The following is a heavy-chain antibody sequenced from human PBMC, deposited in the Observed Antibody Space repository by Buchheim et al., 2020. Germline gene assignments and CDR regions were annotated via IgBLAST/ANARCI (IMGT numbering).Heavy chain of an antibody. Sequence: QVQLQESGPGLVKPSGTLSLTCAVSGGSISSSNWWSWVRQPPGKGLEWIGEIYHSGSTNYNPSLKSRVTISVDKSKNQFSLKLSSVTAADTAVYYCARAGFGYSSGWYGGDRYYYYGMDVWGQGTT. CDR1: GGSISSSNW. V-gene: IGHV4-4*02. D-gene: IGHD6-19*01. J-gene: IGHJ6*02. CDR2: IYHSGST. CDR3: ARAGFGYSSGWYGGDRYYYYGMDV.